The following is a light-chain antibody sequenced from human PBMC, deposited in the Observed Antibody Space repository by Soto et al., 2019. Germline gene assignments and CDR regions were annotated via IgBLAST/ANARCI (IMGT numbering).Light chain of an antibody. Sequence: DVQVTQSPSFVSASVGDRVTITCRASQGIGTWLAWYQQKPGQAPNLLIYGVTNLQDGVPSRFSGSGLGTHFTLTIFSLQPEDSASYYCQQTNSFPITFGQGTRLEI. CDR2: GVT. CDR3: QQTNSFPIT. V-gene: IGKV1D-12*01. CDR1: QGIGTW. J-gene: IGKJ5*01.